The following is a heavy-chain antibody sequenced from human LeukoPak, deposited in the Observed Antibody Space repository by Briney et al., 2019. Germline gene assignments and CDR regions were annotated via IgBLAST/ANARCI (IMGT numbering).Heavy chain of an antibody. CDR3: ARGGAARLHFQN. Sequence: PSETLSLTCTVSGGSISTYYWNWIRQPPGKGLEWIGYIYHSGSTNYNPSLQSRVTISVDTSKNQFSRNLNSVTAADTAVYYCARGGAARLHFQNWGQGTLVTVSS. V-gene: IGHV4-59*01. J-gene: IGHJ1*01. CDR2: IYHSGST. D-gene: IGHD6-6*01. CDR1: GGSISTYY.